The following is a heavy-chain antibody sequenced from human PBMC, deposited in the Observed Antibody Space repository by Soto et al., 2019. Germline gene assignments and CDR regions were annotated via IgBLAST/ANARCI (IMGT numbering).Heavy chain of an antibody. CDR1: GFTFSSYA. CDR3: ARDGVRGSGSYSLDY. V-gene: IGHV3-30-3*01. Sequence: QVQLVESGGGVVQPGRSLRLSCAASGFTFSSYAMHWVRQAPGKGLEWVAVISYDGSNKYYADSVKGRFTISRDNSKSTLYLQMNSLRAEDTAVYYCARDGVRGSGSYSLDYWGQGTLVTVSS. J-gene: IGHJ4*02. CDR2: ISYDGSNK. D-gene: IGHD1-26*01.